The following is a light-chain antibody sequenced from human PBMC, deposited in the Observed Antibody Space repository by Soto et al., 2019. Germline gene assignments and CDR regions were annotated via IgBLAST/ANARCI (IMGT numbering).Light chain of an antibody. CDR3: QQYGSSRVYT. CDR2: GAS. J-gene: IGKJ2*01. Sequence: EIVLTQSPGTLSLSPGERATLSCRASQSVSSSYLAWYQQKPGQAPRLLIYGASSRATGLPDRFSGSGSGTDFTLTISRLEPEDFAVYYCQQYGSSRVYTFGQGTKLEIK. CDR1: QSVSSSY. V-gene: IGKV3-20*01.